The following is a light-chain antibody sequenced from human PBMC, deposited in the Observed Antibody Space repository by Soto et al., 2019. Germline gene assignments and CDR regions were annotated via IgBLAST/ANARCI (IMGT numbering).Light chain of an antibody. V-gene: IGLV1-40*01. J-gene: IGLJ3*02. CDR2: GNS. CDR1: SSNIGAGYD. Sequence: QSVLTQPPSVSGAPGQRVTISCTGSSSNIGAGYDVHWYQQLPGTAPKLLIYGNSNRPSGVPDRFSGSKSGTSASLAITGQPAEDEAYYSLQYNCSSLSDLVFGGGTKLTGL. CDR3: QYNCSSLSDLV.